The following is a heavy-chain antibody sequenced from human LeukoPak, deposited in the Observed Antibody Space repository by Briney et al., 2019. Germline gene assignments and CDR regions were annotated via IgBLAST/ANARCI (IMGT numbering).Heavy chain of an antibody. J-gene: IGHJ5*02. CDR3: ARGRRNYYGSGSYYKGYEFDP. Sequence: SETLSLTCAVYGGSFSGYYWSWIRQPPGKGLEWLGEINHSGSTNYNPSLKSRVTISVDTSKNQFSLKLSSVTAADTAVYYCARGRRNYYGSGSYYKGYEFDPWGQGTLVTVSS. D-gene: IGHD3-10*01. CDR2: INHSGST. CDR1: GGSFSGYY. V-gene: IGHV4-34*01.